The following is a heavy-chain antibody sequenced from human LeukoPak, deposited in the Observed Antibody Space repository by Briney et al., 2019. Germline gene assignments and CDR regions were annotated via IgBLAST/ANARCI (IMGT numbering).Heavy chain of an antibody. V-gene: IGHV1-69*13. Sequence: GASVKVSCKASGGTFSSYAISWVRQAPGQGLEWMGGIIPIFGTANYAQKFQGRVTITADESTSTAYVELSSLRSEDTAVYYCARCLGGSGWWEFDYWGQGTLVTVSS. CDR2: IIPIFGTA. D-gene: IGHD6-19*01. J-gene: IGHJ4*02. CDR1: GGTFSSYA. CDR3: ARCLGGSGWWEFDY.